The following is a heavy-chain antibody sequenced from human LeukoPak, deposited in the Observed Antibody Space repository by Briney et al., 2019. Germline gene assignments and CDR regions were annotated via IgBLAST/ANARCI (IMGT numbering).Heavy chain of an antibody. CDR1: GYSISSGYY. V-gene: IGHV4-38-2*01. Sequence: SETLSLTCAVSGYSISSGYYWGWIRQPPGKGLEWIGSIYYSGSTYYNPSLKSRVTISVDTSKNQFSLKLSSVTAADTAVYYCARQQGYSSGWRGPGADWFDPWGQGTLVTVSS. J-gene: IGHJ5*02. D-gene: IGHD6-19*01. CDR3: ARQQGYSSGWRGPGADWFDP. CDR2: IYYSGST.